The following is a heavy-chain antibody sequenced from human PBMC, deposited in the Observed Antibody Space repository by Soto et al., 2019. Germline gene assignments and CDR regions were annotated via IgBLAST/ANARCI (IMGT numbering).Heavy chain of an antibody. V-gene: IGHV1-69*01. D-gene: IGHD3-10*01. CDR1: GGTFSSYA. J-gene: IGHJ5*02. Sequence: QVQLVQSGAEVKKPGSSVKVSCKASGGTFSSYAISWVRQAPGQGLEWMGGIIPIFGTANYAQKFQGRVTITADESTSTAYMELSILRSEDTAVYYCARERAEGSYSNGNWFDPWGQGTLVTVSS. CDR2: IIPIFGTA. CDR3: ARERAEGSYSNGNWFDP.